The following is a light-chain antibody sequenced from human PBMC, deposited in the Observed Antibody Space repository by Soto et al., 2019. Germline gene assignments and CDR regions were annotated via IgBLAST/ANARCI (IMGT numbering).Light chain of an antibody. J-gene: IGKJ4*01. CDR3: QHRSNWPPLT. CDR1: QSISSY. V-gene: IGKV3-11*01. Sequence: EIVLTQSPATLSLSPGERATLSCRASQSISSYLAWYQQKPGQAPRLLIYDASNRATGIPGRFSGSGSGIYFTLTISSLEPEDFAVYYCQHRSNWPPLTFGGGTKVEIK. CDR2: DAS.